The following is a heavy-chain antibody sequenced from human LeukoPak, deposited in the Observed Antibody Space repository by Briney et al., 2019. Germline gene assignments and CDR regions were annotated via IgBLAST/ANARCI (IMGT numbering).Heavy chain of an antibody. V-gene: IGHV4-38-2*02. CDR2: INHSGST. CDR1: GHSISTGYY. Sequence: SETLSLTCTVSGHSISTGYYWGWIRQPPGKGLEWIGEINHSGSTNYNPSLKSRVTISVDTSKNQFSLKLSSVTAADTAVYYCARGTSSRTHYYYYMDVWGKGTTVTVSS. J-gene: IGHJ6*03. D-gene: IGHD2-2*01. CDR3: ARGTSSRTHYYYYMDV.